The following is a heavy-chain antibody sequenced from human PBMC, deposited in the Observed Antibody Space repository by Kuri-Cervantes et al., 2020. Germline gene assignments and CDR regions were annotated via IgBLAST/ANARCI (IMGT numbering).Heavy chain of an antibody. CDR3: AGADYPLYYYGMDV. V-gene: IGHV4-59*12. CDR2: IYYSGST. CDR1: GGSISSYY. Sequence: GSLRLSCTVSGGSISSYYWSWIRQPPGKGLEWIGYIYYSGSTNYNPSLKSRVTISVDTSKNQFSLKLSSVTAADTAVYYCAGADYPLYYYGMDVWGQGTTVTVSS. J-gene: IGHJ6*02. D-gene: IGHD4-11*01.